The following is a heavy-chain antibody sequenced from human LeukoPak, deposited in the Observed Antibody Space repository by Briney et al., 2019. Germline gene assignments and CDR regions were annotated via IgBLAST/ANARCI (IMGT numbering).Heavy chain of an antibody. J-gene: IGHJ4*02. CDR3: ARHEYLLSEFHY. CDR2: VYYSGST. Sequence: SETLSLTCTVSGGSISSYYWSWIRQPPGKGLGWIGCVYYSGSTNYNPSLKSRVTISVDTSKNQFSLKLSSVTAADTAVHYCARHEYLLSEFHYWGQGTLVTVSS. CDR1: GGSISSYY. D-gene: IGHD2/OR15-2a*01. V-gene: IGHV4-59*08.